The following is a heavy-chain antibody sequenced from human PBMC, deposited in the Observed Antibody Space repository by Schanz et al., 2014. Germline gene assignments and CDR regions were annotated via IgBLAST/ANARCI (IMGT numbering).Heavy chain of an antibody. CDR2: IFHGGTT. Sequence: QVQLQESGPGLVKPSGTLSLTCVVSGGSISSGVWWTWARQSPGKGLVWIGEIFHGGTTNYNPSREWRVPISVDKSKNHFSLIWTSMTAADTAVYYCARGWEVKVFDYWGQGTLITVSS. D-gene: IGHD1-26*01. V-gene: IGHV4-4*02. J-gene: IGHJ4*02. CDR3: ARGWEVKVFDY. CDR1: GGSISSGVW.